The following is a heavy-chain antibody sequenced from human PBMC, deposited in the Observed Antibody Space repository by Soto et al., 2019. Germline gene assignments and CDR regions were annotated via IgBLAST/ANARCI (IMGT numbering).Heavy chain of an antibody. CDR3: ARALNVGLGDY. Sequence: QVQLVQSGAEVKKPGASVKVSCKASGYTFTSYGISWVRQAPGQGLEWMGWISAYNGNTNYAQKLQNRVTMTTDTPESTASMEPMSLRTCASAVYYGARALNVGLGDYWGQGTLVTVSS. D-gene: IGHD3-16*01. V-gene: IGHV1-18*01. J-gene: IGHJ4*02. CDR1: GYTFTSYG. CDR2: ISAYNGNT.